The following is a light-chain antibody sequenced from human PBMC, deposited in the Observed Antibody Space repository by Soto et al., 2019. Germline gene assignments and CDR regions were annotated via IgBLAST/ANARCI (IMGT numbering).Light chain of an antibody. V-gene: IGKV3-11*01. J-gene: IGKJ4*01. Sequence: EIVLTQSPATLSLSPGERATLSCRASQSFSSYLAWYQQKPGQAPRLLIYDASNRSTGIPARFSGSGSGTDFTLTISSLEHEDFVVYYCQQRSNWPLTFGGGTKVEIK. CDR2: DAS. CDR1: QSFSSY. CDR3: QQRSNWPLT.